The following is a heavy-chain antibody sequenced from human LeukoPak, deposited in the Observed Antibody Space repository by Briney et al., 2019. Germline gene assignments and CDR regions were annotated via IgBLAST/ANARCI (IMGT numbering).Heavy chain of an antibody. CDR1: GGSISSGDYY. CDR3: AREVRIVVVPAALCYYYGMDV. Sequence: PSETLSLTRTVSGGSISSGDYYWSWIRQPPGKGLEWIGYIYYSGSTYYNPSPKSRVTISVDTSKNQFSLKLSSVTAADTAVYYCAREVRIVVVPAALCYYYGMDVWGQGTTVTVSS. V-gene: IGHV4-30-4*01. D-gene: IGHD2-2*01. CDR2: IYYSGST. J-gene: IGHJ6*02.